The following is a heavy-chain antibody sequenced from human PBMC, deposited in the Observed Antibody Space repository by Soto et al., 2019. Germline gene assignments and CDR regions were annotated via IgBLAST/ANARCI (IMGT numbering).Heavy chain of an antibody. CDR2: ISGSGGST. CDR1: GFTFSSYA. CDR3: AKDRTRITMVRGVITFDY. J-gene: IGHJ4*02. Sequence: GGSLRLSCAASGFTFSSYAMSWVRQAPGKGLEWVSAISGSGGSTYYADSGKGRFTIARDNSKNTLYLQMNSLRAEYTAVYYCAKDRTRITMVRGVITFDYWGQGTLVTVSS. V-gene: IGHV3-23*01. D-gene: IGHD3-10*01.